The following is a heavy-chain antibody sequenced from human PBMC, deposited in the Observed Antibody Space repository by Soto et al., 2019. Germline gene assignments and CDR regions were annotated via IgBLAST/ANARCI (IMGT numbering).Heavy chain of an antibody. CDR2: ISGSGGST. J-gene: IGHJ4*02. CDR1: GFTFGTYA. Sequence: GGSLRLSCAASGFTFGTYAMSWVRQAPGKGLEWVSAISGSGGSTYYADSVKGRFTISRDNSKITLYLQMNSLRAEDTAVYYCAKARGSGSFDYWGQGTLVTAPQ. V-gene: IGHV3-23*01. D-gene: IGHD3-10*01. CDR3: AKARGSGSFDY.